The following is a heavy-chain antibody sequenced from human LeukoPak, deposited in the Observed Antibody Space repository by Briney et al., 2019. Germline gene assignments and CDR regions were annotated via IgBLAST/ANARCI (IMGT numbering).Heavy chain of an antibody. CDR3: ARHGGYSSPPHY. CDR2: IYYTGST. J-gene: IGHJ4*02. CDR1: GVSIKYDGYY. Sequence: SETLSLTCTVSGVSIKYDGYYWAWMRQSPGKGLEWIGYIYYTGSTNYNPSLKSRVTISLDTSKNQFSLKLSSVTAADTAVYYCARHGGYSSPPHYWGQGTLVTVSS. D-gene: IGHD5-18*01. V-gene: IGHV4-61*05.